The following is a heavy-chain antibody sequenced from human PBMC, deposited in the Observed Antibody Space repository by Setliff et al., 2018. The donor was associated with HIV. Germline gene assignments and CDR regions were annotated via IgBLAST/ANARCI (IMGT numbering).Heavy chain of an antibody. V-gene: IGHV4-34*01. Sequence: SETLSLTCAVYGGSFSAYYWSWIRQSPGKGLEWIGAINHGGSTKYNPSLKSRVTISVDTSKNQFSLKLSSVTAADTAVYYCARDGPLEGSYRYYYYYMDVWGKGTTVTVSS. CDR2: INHGGST. CDR1: GGSFSAYY. D-gene: IGHD3-10*01. J-gene: IGHJ6*03. CDR3: ARDGPLEGSYRYYYYYMDV.